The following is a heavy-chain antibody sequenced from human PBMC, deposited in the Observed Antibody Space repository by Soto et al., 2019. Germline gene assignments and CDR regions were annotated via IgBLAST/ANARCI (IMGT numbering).Heavy chain of an antibody. CDR3: TRSIITTAGTDAFDL. J-gene: IGHJ3*01. CDR2: ISPSSGGT. V-gene: IGHV1-46*03. Sequence: QVRLVQSGAEVKKPGASVRVSCKASGYTFTSYYIHWVRQAPGQGPEWMGMISPSSGGTDYAQKFQGRVTMTRDTSTSTVYMELSSLRSEDTAVYFCTRSIITTAGTDAFDLWGQGTLVTVSS. D-gene: IGHD6-13*01. CDR1: GYTFTSYY.